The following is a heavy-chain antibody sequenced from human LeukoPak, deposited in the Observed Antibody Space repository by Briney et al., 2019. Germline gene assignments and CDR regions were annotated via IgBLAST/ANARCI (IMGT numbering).Heavy chain of an antibody. V-gene: IGHV3-48*01. J-gene: IGHJ4*02. Sequence: QSGGSLRLSCAASGFTFSTYSMNWVRQAPGKGLEWVSYISSSSSTTYYADSVKGRFTISRDNSKNTLYLQMNSLRAEDTAVYYCARSSSYGFGYFDYWGQGTLVTVSS. CDR1: GFTFSTYS. CDR3: ARSSSYGFGYFDY. D-gene: IGHD5-18*01. CDR2: ISSSSSTT.